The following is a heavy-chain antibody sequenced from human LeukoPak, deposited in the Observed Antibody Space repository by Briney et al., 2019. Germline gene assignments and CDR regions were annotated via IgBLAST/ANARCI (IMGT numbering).Heavy chain of an antibody. CDR1: GLVFSRHA. J-gene: IGHJ4*02. Sequence: GGSLRLSCEASGLVFSRHAMTWVRQAPGKGLEWVSGITYSGGSTFYAESVKGRFTISRDNSENTLYLQMNSLRAEDTAVYYCAKGTIDGGFDYWGQGTLVTVSS. D-gene: IGHD4-23*01. CDR3: AKGTIDGGFDY. CDR2: ITYSGGST. V-gene: IGHV3-23*01.